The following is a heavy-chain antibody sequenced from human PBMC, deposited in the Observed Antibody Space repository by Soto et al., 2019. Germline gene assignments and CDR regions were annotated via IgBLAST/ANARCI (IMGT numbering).Heavy chain of an antibody. CDR2: MNPNSGNT. CDR3: ARGPRRGIYCGGDCYSRYYFDY. Sequence: QVQLVQSGAEVKKPGASVKVSCKASGYTFTSYDINWVRQATGQGLEWMGWMNPNSGNTGYAQKFQGRVTMTRNTSISTAYMELSSLRSEDTAVYYCARGPRRGIYCGGDCYSRYYFDYWGQGTLVTVSS. J-gene: IGHJ4*02. CDR1: GYTFTSYD. D-gene: IGHD2-21*02. V-gene: IGHV1-8*01.